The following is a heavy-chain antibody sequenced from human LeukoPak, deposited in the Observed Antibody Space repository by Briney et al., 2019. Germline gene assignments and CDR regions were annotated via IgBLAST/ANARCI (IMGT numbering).Heavy chain of an antibody. Sequence: GGSLRLSCAASGFTFSSYAMHWVRQAPGKGLEWVAVISYDGSNKYYADSVKGRFTISRDNSKDTLYLQMNSLRAEDTAVYYCARPQGSYLLFDYWGQGTLVTVSS. CDR1: GFTFSSYA. D-gene: IGHD1-26*01. J-gene: IGHJ4*02. V-gene: IGHV3-30-3*01. CDR2: ISYDGSNK. CDR3: ARPQGSYLLFDY.